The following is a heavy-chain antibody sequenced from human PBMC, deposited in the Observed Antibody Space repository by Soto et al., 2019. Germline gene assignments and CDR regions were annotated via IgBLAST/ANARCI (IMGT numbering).Heavy chain of an antibody. D-gene: IGHD2-15*01. CDR2: IYYCRST. Sequence: PSETLSLTCTVSGVSISTYNWNWIRQPPGKGLEWISYIYYCRSTKYNPSLESRVTISVDTSKNLFSLKLSSVTAADTAVYYCARGTGNVVVAVTALDDWGPGTLVTVSS. CDR3: ARGTGNVVVAVTALDD. CDR1: GVSISTYN. V-gene: IGHV4-59*01. J-gene: IGHJ4*02.